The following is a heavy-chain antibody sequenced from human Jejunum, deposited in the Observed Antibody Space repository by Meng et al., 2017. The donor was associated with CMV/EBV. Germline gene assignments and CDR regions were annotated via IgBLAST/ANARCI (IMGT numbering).Heavy chain of an antibody. Sequence: SFTNSGHYYWSWVRQAPGKGLEWIGYISYNGSTSYSPSLKTRIDMSIDTSKAQFSLKMSSVTAADTAVYYCVSFYCDRSGHNWFDPWGRGTLVTVSS. J-gene: IGHJ5*02. CDR2: ISYNGST. V-gene: IGHV4-30-4*08. CDR3: VSFYCDRSGHNWFDP. D-gene: IGHD3-22*01. CDR1: SFTNSGHYY.